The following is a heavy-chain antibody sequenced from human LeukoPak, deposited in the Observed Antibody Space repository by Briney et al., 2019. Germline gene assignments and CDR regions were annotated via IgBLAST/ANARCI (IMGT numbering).Heavy chain of an antibody. J-gene: IGHJ6*03. V-gene: IGHV1-8*02. Sequence: ASVKVSCKASGYSFTGYYMHWVRQAPGHGLEWMGWMNPNNGNTGYAQKFQGRVTMTRNTSISTAYMELSSLRSEDTAVYYCARGVAYCGGDCYSGGYMDVWGKGTTVTISS. D-gene: IGHD2-21*02. CDR2: MNPNNGNT. CDR3: ARGVAYCGGDCYSGGYMDV. CDR1: GYSFTGYY.